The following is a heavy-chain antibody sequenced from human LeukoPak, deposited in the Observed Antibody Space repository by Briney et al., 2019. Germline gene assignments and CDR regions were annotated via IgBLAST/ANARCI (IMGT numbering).Heavy chain of an antibody. J-gene: IGHJ4*02. CDR3: LSEYGDYGLDY. CDR2: ISYDGSNK. D-gene: IGHD4-17*01. V-gene: IGHV3-30*01. Sequence: GRSLRLSCAASGFTFSSYAMHWVRQAPGKGLEGVAVISYDGSNKYYADSVKGRFTISRDNSKNTLYLQMNILRAEDTAVYYSLSEYGDYGLDYWGQGTLVTVSS. CDR1: GFTFSSYA.